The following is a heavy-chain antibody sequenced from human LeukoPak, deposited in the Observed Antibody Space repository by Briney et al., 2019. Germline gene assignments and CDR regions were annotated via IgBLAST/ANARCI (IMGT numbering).Heavy chain of an antibody. J-gene: IGHJ4*02. CDR3: ARVGYSSSSHPFDY. V-gene: IGHV4-59*10. CDR1: GGSFSGYY. Sequence: SETLSLTCAVYGGSFSGYYWSWIRQPAGKGLEWIGRIYTSGSTNYNPSLKSRVTMSVDTSKNQFSLKLSSVTAADTAVYYCARVGYSSSSHPFDYWGQGTLVTVSS. CDR2: IYTSGST. D-gene: IGHD6-6*01.